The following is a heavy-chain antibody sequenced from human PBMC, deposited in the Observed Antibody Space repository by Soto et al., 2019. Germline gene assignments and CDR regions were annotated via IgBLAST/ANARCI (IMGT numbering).Heavy chain of an antibody. V-gene: IGHV3-48*03. D-gene: IGHD3-22*01. J-gene: IGHJ4*02. Sequence: GGSLRLSCVASGFTFSSSEMNWVRLAPGKVREWVSYIRSSCSTVYDADSVEGRLKISRDNGKSALFLQMNILRAEDTALSYCSTEGYYDTMDYWRLGTVVTVSS. CDR3: STEGYYDTMDY. CDR1: GFTFSSSE. CDR2: IRSSCSTV.